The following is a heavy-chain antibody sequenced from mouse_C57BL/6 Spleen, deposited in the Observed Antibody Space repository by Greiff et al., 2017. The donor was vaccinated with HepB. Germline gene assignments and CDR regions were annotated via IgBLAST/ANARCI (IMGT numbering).Heavy chain of an antibody. D-gene: IGHD2-4*01. V-gene: IGHV1-42*01. CDR2: INPSTGGT. CDR3: ARRLRRAPDY. Sequence: EVQLQQSGPELVKPGASVKISCKASGYSFTGYYMNWVKQSPEKSLEWIGEINPSTGGTTYNQKFKAKATLTVDKSSSTAYMQLKSLTSEDSAVYYCARRLRRAPDYWGQGTTLTVSS. CDR1: GYSFTGYY. J-gene: IGHJ2*01.